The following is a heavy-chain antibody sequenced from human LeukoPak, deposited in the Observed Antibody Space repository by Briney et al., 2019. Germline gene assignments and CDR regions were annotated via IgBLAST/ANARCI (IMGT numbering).Heavy chain of an antibody. J-gene: IGHJ4*02. CDR2: ISGSGGST. CDR3: AKVSGGGSCYGY. Sequence: GGSLRLSCAASGFTFSSYAMSWVRQAPGKGLEWVSAISGSGGSTYYADSVKGRFTISRDNSKNTPYLQMNSLRAEDTAVYYCAKVSGGGSCYGYWGQGTLVTVSS. V-gene: IGHV3-23*01. D-gene: IGHD2-15*01. CDR1: GFTFSSYA.